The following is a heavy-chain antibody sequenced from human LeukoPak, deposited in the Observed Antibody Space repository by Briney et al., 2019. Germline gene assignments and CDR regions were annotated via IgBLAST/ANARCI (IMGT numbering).Heavy chain of an antibody. Sequence: GESLKISCKGSGYSFSNYWIGWVRQMPGKGLEWMGIIYPGGSDAKYSPSFQGQVTISVDTSITTTYQQWSSLKASDTAIYYCASHLNGYDSRGMDVWGQGTTVTVSS. CDR3: ASHLNGYDSRGMDV. D-gene: IGHD5-12*01. V-gene: IGHV5-51*01. CDR1: GYSFSNYW. CDR2: IYPGGSDA. J-gene: IGHJ6*02.